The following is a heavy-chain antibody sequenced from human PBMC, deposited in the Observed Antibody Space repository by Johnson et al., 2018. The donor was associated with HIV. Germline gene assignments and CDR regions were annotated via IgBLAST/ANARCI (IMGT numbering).Heavy chain of an antibody. V-gene: IGHV3-30*02. CDR2: IKQDGSEK. D-gene: IGHD6-13*01. Sequence: QMQLVESGGGVVQPGRSLRLSCAASGFTFSSYGMHWVRQAPGKGLEWVANIKQDGSEKYYVDSVKGRFTISRDNSKNMLYLQMNSLRAEDTAVYYCATDSSSGVYDAFDIWGQGTMVTVSS. J-gene: IGHJ3*02. CDR3: ATDSSSGVYDAFDI. CDR1: GFTFSSYG.